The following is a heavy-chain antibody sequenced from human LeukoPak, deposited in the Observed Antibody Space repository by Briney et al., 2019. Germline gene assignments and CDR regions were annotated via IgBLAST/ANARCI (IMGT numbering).Heavy chain of an antibody. Sequence: SETLSLTCTVSGFSISSYYWSWIRQPPGKGLEWIGYIYYSGSTNYNPSLKSRVTISVDTSKNQFSLKLSSVTAADTAVYYCARAAYYYYYYMDVWGKGTTVTVSS. D-gene: IGHD6-25*01. V-gene: IGHV4-59*01. CDR2: IYYSGST. CDR3: ARAAYYYYYYMDV. CDR1: GFSISSYY. J-gene: IGHJ6*03.